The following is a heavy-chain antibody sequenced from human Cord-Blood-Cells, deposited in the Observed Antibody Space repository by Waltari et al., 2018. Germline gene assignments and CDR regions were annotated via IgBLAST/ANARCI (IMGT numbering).Heavy chain of an antibody. CDR2: LNPNRGNT. CDR1: GYTFTSYD. V-gene: IGHV1-8*03. Sequence: QVQLVQSGAEVKKPGASVKVSCKASGYTFTSYDINWVRQATGQGLEWMGWLNPNRGNTGYAQKLPGRVTITRNTSISTAYMELSSLRSEDTAVYYCARVRTATSYFDYWGQGTLVTVSS. D-gene: IGHD1-1*01. CDR3: ARVRTATSYFDY. J-gene: IGHJ4*02.